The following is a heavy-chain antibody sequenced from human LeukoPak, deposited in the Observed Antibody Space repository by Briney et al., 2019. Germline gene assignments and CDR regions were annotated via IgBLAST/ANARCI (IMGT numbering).Heavy chain of an antibody. CDR1: GYTFTSYY. V-gene: IGHV1-46*01. J-gene: IGHJ4*02. Sequence: ASVKVSCKVSGYTFTSYYMHWVRHAPGQGLEWMGIINPSGGSTSYAQKFQGRVTMTRDMSTSTVYMELSSLRSEDTAVYYCARDGRTFGGVIVQGDYWGQGTLVTVSS. CDR2: INPSGGST. CDR3: ARDGRTFGGVIVQGDY. D-gene: IGHD3-16*02.